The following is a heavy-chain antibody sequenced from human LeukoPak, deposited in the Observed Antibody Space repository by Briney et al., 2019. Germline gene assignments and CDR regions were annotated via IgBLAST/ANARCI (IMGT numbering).Heavy chain of an antibody. J-gene: IGHJ4*02. Sequence: PSETLSLTCTVSGGSISSSSYYWGWIRQPPGKGLEWIGSIYYSGSTYYNPSLKSRVTISVDTSKNQFSLKLSSVTAADTAVYYCHAIPHGRVATHWGQGTLVTVSS. CDR1: GGSISSSSYY. D-gene: IGHD2-8*01. CDR2: IYYSGST. CDR3: HAIPHGRVATH. V-gene: IGHV4-39*07.